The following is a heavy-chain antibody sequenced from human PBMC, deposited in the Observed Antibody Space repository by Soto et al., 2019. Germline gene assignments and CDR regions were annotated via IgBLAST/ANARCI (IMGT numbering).Heavy chain of an antibody. D-gene: IGHD2-15*01. Sequence: QVQLVQSGAEVKKPGSSVKVSCKASGGTFSSYAISWVRQAPGQGLEWMGGIIPIFGTANYAQKFQGRVTITADESTSTAYMELSSLRSEDTAVYYCARDSIVVVVAAMRVSNWFDPWGQGTLVTVSS. CDR3: ARDSIVVVVAAMRVSNWFDP. CDR1: GGTFSSYA. CDR2: IIPIFGTA. J-gene: IGHJ5*02. V-gene: IGHV1-69*01.